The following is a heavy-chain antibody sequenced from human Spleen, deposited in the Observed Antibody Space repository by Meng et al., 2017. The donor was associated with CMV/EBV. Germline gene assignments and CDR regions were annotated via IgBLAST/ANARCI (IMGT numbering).Heavy chain of an antibody. J-gene: IGHJ4*02. CDR2: IDNTDVRST. CDR1: GFTVRNFW. V-gene: IGHV3-74*01. D-gene: IGHD2/OR15-2a*01. Sequence: VQLVESGGGLVEPGGSLRLSCAVSGFTVRNFWMHWVRQAPGKGLEWVSRIDNTDVRSTSYADSVKGRFTISRDNDKNTLYLQMNSLRVEDTAVYYCARGLEEYLGWEMGYWGQGTLVTVSS. CDR3: ARGLEEYLGWEMGY.